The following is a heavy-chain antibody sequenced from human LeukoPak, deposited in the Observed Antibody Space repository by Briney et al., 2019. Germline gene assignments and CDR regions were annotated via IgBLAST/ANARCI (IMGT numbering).Heavy chain of an antibody. CDR2: INHSGST. V-gene: IGHV4-34*01. J-gene: IGHJ4*02. CDR3: AKSIVGAIIDY. CDR1: GEPFSGYY. Sequence: SETLSLTCAVYGEPFSGYYWSWIRQPPGKGLEWIGEINHSGSTNYNPSLKSRVTISVDTSKNQFSLKLSSVTAADTAVYYCAKSIVGAIIDYWGQGTLVTVSS. D-gene: IGHD1-26*01.